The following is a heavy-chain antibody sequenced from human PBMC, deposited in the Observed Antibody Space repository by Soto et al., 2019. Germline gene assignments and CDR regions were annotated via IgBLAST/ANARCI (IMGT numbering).Heavy chain of an antibody. V-gene: IGHV3-30-3*01. J-gene: IGHJ4*02. Sequence: GGSLRLSCAASGFTFSSYAMHWVRQAPGKGLEWVAVISYDGSNKYYADSVKGRFTISRDNSKNTLYLQMNSLRAEDTAVYYCARPHCISTSCYAVNTGFDYWGQGT. D-gene: IGHD2-2*01. CDR2: ISYDGSNK. CDR3: ARPHCISTSCYAVNTGFDY. CDR1: GFTFSSYA.